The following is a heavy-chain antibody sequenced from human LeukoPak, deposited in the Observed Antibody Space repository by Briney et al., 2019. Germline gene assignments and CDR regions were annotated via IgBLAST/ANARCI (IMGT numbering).Heavy chain of an antibody. D-gene: IGHD6-19*01. CDR3: ARDPSIAVAGTGDYFDY. Sequence: SSETLSLTCTVSGGSISSSSYYWGWIRQPPGKGLEWIGSIYYSGSTYYNPSLKSRVTISVDTSKNQFSLNLSSVTAADTAVYYCARDPSIAVAGTGDYFDYWGQGTLVTVSS. J-gene: IGHJ4*02. CDR2: IYYSGST. CDR1: GGSISSSSYY. V-gene: IGHV4-39*07.